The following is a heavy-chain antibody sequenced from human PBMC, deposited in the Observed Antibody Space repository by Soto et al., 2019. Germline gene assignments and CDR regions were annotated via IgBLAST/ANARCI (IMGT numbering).Heavy chain of an antibody. CDR1: GFTFSSYG. CDR2: ISYDGSNK. D-gene: IGHD3-9*01. CDR3: AKDRYYDILTGYSNWFDP. V-gene: IGHV3-30*18. Sequence: PGGSLRLSCAASGFTFSSYGMHWVRQAPGKGLEWVAVISYDGSNKYYADSVKGRFTISRDNSKNTLYLQMNSLRAEDTAVYYCAKDRYYDILTGYSNWFDPWGQGTLVTVSS. J-gene: IGHJ5*02.